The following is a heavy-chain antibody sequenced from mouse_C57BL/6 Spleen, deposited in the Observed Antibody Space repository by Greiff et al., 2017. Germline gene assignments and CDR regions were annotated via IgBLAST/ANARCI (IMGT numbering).Heavy chain of an antibody. V-gene: IGHV1-80*01. J-gene: IGHJ2*01. CDR1: GYAFSSYW. CDR2: NYPGDGDT. Sequence: QVQLQQSGAELVKPGASVKISCKASGYAFSSYWMNWVKQRPGKGLEWIGQNYPGDGDTNYNGKFKGKATLTADKSSSTAYMQLSSLTSEDSAVYFCARAVTTEGYYFDYWGQGTTLTVSS. D-gene: IGHD2-2*01. CDR3: ARAVTTEGYYFDY.